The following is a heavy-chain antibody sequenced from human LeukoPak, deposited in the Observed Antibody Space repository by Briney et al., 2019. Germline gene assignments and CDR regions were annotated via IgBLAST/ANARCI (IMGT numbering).Heavy chain of an antibody. CDR3: ARGRYDILAGYQPPYFDY. V-gene: IGHV3-21*01. J-gene: IGHJ4*02. CDR2: ISISSSYK. Sequence: GGSLRLSCAASGFTFSNYNMNWVRQAPGKGLEWVSSISISSSYKYYADSVKGRFTISRDNAKNSLSLQMNSLRAEDTAVYYCARGRYDILAGYQPPYFDYWGQGTLVTVSS. CDR1: GFTFSNYN. D-gene: IGHD3-9*01.